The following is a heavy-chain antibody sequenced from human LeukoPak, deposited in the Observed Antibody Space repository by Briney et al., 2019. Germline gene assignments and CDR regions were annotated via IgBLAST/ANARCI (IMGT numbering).Heavy chain of an antibody. CDR1: GLTFSSYG. Sequence: GGSLRLSCAASGLTFSSYGMHWVRQAPGKGLEWVAFIRYDGSNKYYADSVKGRFTISRDNSKNTLYLQMNSLRAEDTAVYYCASGYDSYYFDYWGQGTLVTVSS. CDR3: ASGYDSYYFDY. CDR2: IRYDGSNK. D-gene: IGHD5-12*01. J-gene: IGHJ4*02. V-gene: IGHV3-30*02.